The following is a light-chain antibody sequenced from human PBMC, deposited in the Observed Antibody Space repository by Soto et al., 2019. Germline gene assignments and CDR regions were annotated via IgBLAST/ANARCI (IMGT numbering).Light chain of an antibody. V-gene: IGLV2-14*03. Sequence: QSALTQPASVSGSPGQSITISCTGTSSDVGGYNYVSWYQQHPGKAPKLMIYDLSNRPSGVSNRFSGSKSGNTASLTISGLQTEDESDYYCSSYTGSSTYVFGTGTKLTVL. CDR3: SSYTGSSTYV. J-gene: IGLJ1*01. CDR2: DLS. CDR1: SSDVGGYNY.